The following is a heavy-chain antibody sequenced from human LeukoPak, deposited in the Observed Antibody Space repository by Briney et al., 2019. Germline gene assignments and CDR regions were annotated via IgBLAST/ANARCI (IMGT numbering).Heavy chain of an antibody. D-gene: IGHD6-19*01. CDR1: GFTLTRYN. V-gene: IGHV3-48*02. J-gene: IGHJ4*02. Sequence: PGGCQRLSCAASGFTLTRYNMHWVRQAPGKRLEWISCISSGGGAIYYADSVKGRVTISRDKGKNSLYLQMNSLRDEDTAVYYCARDFQWSLDYWGQGTLVTVSA. CDR3: ARDFQWSLDY. CDR2: ISSGGGAI.